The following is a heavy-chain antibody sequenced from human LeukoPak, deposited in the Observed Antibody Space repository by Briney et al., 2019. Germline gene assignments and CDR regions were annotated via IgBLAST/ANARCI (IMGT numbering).Heavy chain of an antibody. D-gene: IGHD6-6*01. CDR2: TSYDESNK. V-gene: IGHV3-30*04. CDR1: GFTFSDYA. Sequence: PGGSLRLSCSASGFTFSDYAMHWVRQAPGKGLEWVAVTSYDESNKYYADSVKGRFTISRDNSKKTLYLQMNSQRDEDTAIYYCARVVVSSSSDYFDYWGQGTLVIVSS. J-gene: IGHJ4*02. CDR3: ARVVVSSSSDYFDY.